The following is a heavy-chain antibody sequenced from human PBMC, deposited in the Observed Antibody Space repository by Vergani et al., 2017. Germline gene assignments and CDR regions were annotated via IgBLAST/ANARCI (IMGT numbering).Heavy chain of an antibody. V-gene: IGHV4-30-4*01. CDR1: GGSISSGDYY. J-gene: IGHJ6*02. CDR3: ARCGWGTVTTFFHYGMDV. CDR2: SYYSGST. Sequence: QVQLQESGPGLVKSSQTLSLTCTVSGGSISSGDYYWSWIGQPPGKGLEWIGYSYYSGSTNYTHSLKSRVNISVDKSKNQFSRKLCSVTAADTAVYYCARCGWGTVTTFFHYGMDVWGQGTTVTVSS. D-gene: IGHD4-17*01.